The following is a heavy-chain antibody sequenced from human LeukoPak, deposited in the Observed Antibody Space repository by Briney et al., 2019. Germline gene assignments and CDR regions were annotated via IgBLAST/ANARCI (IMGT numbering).Heavy chain of an antibody. CDR2: ISGSGGST. J-gene: IGHJ4*02. D-gene: IGHD3-10*01. V-gene: IGHV3-23*01. Sequence: GGSLRLSCAASGFTFSESWMSWVRQAPGKRLEWVSAISGSGGSTYYADSVKGRFTISRDNSKNTLYLQMNSLRAEDTAVYYCAIPKPVAMVRVVPLFARNWGQRTLVTVSS. CDR1: GFTFSESW. CDR3: AIPKPVAMVRVVPLFARN.